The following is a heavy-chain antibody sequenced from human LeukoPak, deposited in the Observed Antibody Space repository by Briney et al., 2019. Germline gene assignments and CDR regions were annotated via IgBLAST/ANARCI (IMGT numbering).Heavy chain of an antibody. Sequence: SETLSLTCAVYGGSFSGYYWSWIRQPPGKGLEWIGEINHSGSTNYNPSLKSRVTISVDTSKNQFSLKLSSVTAADTAVYYCARETTMVRGSYYYYYYYMDVWGKGTTVTISS. V-gene: IGHV4-34*01. CDR1: GGSFSGYY. CDR3: ARETTMVRGSYYYYYYYMDV. J-gene: IGHJ6*03. CDR2: INHSGST. D-gene: IGHD3-10*01.